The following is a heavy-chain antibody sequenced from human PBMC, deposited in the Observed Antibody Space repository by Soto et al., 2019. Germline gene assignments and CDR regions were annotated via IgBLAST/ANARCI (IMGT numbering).Heavy chain of an antibody. V-gene: IGHV3-7*01. CDR3: ASLDY. Sequence: PGGSLRLSCVVSGFSFSIYSMNWVRQAPGKGLEWVANIKQDGSEKYYVDSVKGRFTISRDNAKNSLYLQMNSLRANDTAVYYCASLDYWGQGTMVTVSS. CDR1: GFSFSIYS. CDR2: IKQDGSEK. J-gene: IGHJ4*02.